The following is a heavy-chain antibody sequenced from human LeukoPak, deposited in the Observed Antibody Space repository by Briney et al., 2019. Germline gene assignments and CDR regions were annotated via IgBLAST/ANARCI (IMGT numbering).Heavy chain of an antibody. J-gene: IGHJ5*02. CDR2: IRYDGSNK. D-gene: IGHD6-13*01. Sequence: GGSLRLSCAASGFTFSYYGMHWVRQAPGKGLEWVAFIRYDGSNKDYADSVKGRFTISRDNGKKSVFLQMNSLSPEDTAVYYCARDEAAAPGQRGDWFDPWGQGTQVTVSS. CDR3: ARDEAAAPGQRGDWFDP. CDR1: GFTFSYYG. V-gene: IGHV3-30*02.